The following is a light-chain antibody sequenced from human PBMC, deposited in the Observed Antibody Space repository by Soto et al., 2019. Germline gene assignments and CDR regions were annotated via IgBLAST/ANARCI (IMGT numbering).Light chain of an antibody. CDR2: LAS. Sequence: EIVLTQSPATLSTFPGDRVTLSCRASQAVNTRLAWYQHRPGQAPRLLIYLASNRAAGVPARFSGSGSGTDFTLTISDVESEDFAVYYCHQRQSWPRTFGLGTTVDI. V-gene: IGKV3-11*01. CDR3: HQRQSWPRT. J-gene: IGKJ3*01. CDR1: QAVNTR.